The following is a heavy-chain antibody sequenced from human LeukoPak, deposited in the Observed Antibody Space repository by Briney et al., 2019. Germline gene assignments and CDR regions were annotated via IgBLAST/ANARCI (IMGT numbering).Heavy chain of an antibody. Sequence: PGRSLRLSCAASGFTLSSYGMHWVRQAPGKGLEWVAVISYDGSNKYYADSVKGRFTISRDNSKNTLYLQMNSLRAEDTAVYYCAKSAVAGPDYFDYWGQGTLVTVSS. J-gene: IGHJ4*02. D-gene: IGHD6-19*01. CDR2: ISYDGSNK. CDR3: AKSAVAGPDYFDY. CDR1: GFTLSSYG. V-gene: IGHV3-30*18.